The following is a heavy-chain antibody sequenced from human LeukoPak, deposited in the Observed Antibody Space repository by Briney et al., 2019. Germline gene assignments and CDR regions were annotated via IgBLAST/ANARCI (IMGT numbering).Heavy chain of an antibody. CDR2: IYYGGST. CDR3: ARETYYYDSSGYFPYFDY. V-gene: IGHV4-59*11. Sequence: SETLSLTCTVSGGSISSHYWSWIRQPPGKGLEWIGYIYYGGSTNYNPYLKSRVTISVDTSKNQFSLKLSSVTAADTAVYYCARETYYYDSSGYFPYFDYWGQGTLITVSS. D-gene: IGHD3-22*01. J-gene: IGHJ4*02. CDR1: GGSISSHY.